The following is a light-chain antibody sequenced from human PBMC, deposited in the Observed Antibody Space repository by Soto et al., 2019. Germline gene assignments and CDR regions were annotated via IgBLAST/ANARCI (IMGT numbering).Light chain of an antibody. Sequence: EIFLTQSPATLSLSPGEIATLSCRASQSVSSYLAWYQQKPGQAPRLLIYDASNRATGIPARFSGSGSGTDFTLTISSLEPEDFAVYYCQQRSNWPTFGQGTKVDI. V-gene: IGKV3-11*01. CDR2: DAS. CDR3: QQRSNWPT. CDR1: QSVSSY. J-gene: IGKJ1*01.